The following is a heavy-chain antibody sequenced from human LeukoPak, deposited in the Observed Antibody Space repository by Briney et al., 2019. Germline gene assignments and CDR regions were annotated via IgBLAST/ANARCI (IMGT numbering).Heavy chain of an antibody. CDR3: ARGPDYYDSSGLDY. D-gene: IGHD3-22*01. CDR2: IYSGGST. J-gene: IGHJ4*02. V-gene: IGHV3-66*01. Sequence: PGGSLRLSCAASGLTVSSNYMSWVRQAPGKGLEWVSVIYSGGSTYYADSVKGRFTISRDNSKNTLYLQMNSLRAEDTAVYYCARGPDYYDSSGLDYWGQGTLVTVSS. CDR1: GLTVSSNY.